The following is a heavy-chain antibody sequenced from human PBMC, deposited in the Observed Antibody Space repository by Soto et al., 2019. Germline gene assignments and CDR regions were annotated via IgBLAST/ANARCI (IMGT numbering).Heavy chain of an antibody. V-gene: IGHV1-2*02. J-gene: IGHJ5*02. CDR3: ARVWSEEIVNWFDP. Sequence: ASVKVSGKASGYTFTGYYMHCVRQAPGQVLEWMGWINPNSGGTNYAQKFQGRVTMTRDTSISTAYMELNRLRSDDTAVYYCARVWSEEIVNWFDPWGQGTLVTVSS. CDR2: INPNSGGT. CDR1: GYTFTGYY. D-gene: IGHD3-16*01.